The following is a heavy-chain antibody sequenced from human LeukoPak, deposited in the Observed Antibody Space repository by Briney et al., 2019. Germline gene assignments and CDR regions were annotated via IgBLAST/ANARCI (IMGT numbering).Heavy chain of an antibody. Sequence: SETLSLTCTVSGGSISSSSYYWVWIRQPPGKGLEWIGSINYSGNTYYNPSVKSRVTISVDTSKNQFSLKVSSVTAEDTAVYYCTRDTGTTGEVKFDPWGQGTLVTVSS. V-gene: IGHV4-39*07. CDR3: TRDTGTTGEVKFDP. J-gene: IGHJ5*02. CDR2: INYSGNT. D-gene: IGHD4-17*01. CDR1: GGSISSSSYY.